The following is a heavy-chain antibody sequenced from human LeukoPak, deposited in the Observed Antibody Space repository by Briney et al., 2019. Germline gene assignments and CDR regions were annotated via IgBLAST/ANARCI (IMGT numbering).Heavy chain of an antibody. CDR2: INPNSGGT. D-gene: IGHD3-10*01. CDR3: ARDLRPRGSGTYYCDY. Sequence: VASVKVSCKASGYTFTGYYMHWVRQAPGQGLEWMGWINPNSGGTNYAQRFQGRVTMTRDTSISTAYMELSSLRAEDTAVYYCARDLRPRGSGTYYCDYWGQGTLVTVSA. J-gene: IGHJ4*02. CDR1: GYTFTGYY. V-gene: IGHV1-2*02.